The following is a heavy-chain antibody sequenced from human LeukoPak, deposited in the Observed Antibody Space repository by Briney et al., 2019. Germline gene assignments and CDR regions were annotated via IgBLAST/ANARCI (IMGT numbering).Heavy chain of an antibody. V-gene: IGHV1-69*06. D-gene: IGHD2-2*02. J-gene: IGHJ2*01. CDR2: IIPIFGTA. Sequence: SVKVSCKASGGTFSSYAISWVRQAPGQGLEWMGGIIPIFGTANYAQKFQGRVTITADKSTSTAYMELSSLRSEDTAVYYCARVPVVPAAIGLWYFDLWGRGTLVIVSS. CDR1: GGTFSSYA. CDR3: ARVPVVPAAIGLWYFDL.